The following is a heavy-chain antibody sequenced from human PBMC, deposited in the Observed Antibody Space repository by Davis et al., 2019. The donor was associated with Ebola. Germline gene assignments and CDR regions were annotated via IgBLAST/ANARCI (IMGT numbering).Heavy chain of an antibody. Sequence: HTGGSLRLSCAASGFTSTNNWIHWVRQAPETGLVWVSRINSDGTKTGYADSVRGRFTTSRDNAKNTLYLQMNSLRAEETAVYYCTREFDWHDGSWGQGTLVTVSS. J-gene: IGHJ5*02. D-gene: IGHD3-9*01. V-gene: IGHV3-74*01. CDR2: INSDGTKT. CDR1: GFTSTNNW. CDR3: TREFDWHDGS.